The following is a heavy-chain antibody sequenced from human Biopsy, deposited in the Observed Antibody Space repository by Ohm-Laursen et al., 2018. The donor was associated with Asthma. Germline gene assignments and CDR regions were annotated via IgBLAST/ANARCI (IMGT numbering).Heavy chain of an antibody. J-gene: IGHJ1*01. Sequence: SLRLSCTASGFTFGDYWMSWVRQVPGKELEWVANIKHDGTEKNHVDSLKGRFTISRDNAKNSLYLQMNSLRAEDTAVYYCARTFHFWCPYHAEHVQLWGQGTLVTVSS. CDR3: ARTFHFWCPYHAEHVQL. D-gene: IGHD3-3*02. CDR1: GFTFGDYW. CDR2: IKHDGTEK. V-gene: IGHV3-7*01.